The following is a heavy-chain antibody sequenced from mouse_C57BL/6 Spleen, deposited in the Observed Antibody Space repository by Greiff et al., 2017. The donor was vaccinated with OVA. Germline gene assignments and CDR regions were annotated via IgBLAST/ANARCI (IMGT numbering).Heavy chain of an antibody. V-gene: IGHV5-12*01. CDR3: ARHGGDYDDYAMDY. Sequence: EVQLVESGGGLVQPGGSLKLSCAASGFTFSDYYMYWVRQTPEKRLEWVAYISNGGGSTYYPDTVKGRFTISRDNAKNTLYLQMSRLKSEDTAMYYCARHGGDYDDYAMDYWGQGTSVTVSS. J-gene: IGHJ4*01. CDR2: ISNGGGST. D-gene: IGHD2-4*01. CDR1: GFTFSDYY.